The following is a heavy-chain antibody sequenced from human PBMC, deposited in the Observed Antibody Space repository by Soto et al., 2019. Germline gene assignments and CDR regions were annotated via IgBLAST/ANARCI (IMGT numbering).Heavy chain of an antibody. D-gene: IGHD3-3*01. CDR1: GGTFSSYA. J-gene: IGHJ5*02. V-gene: IGHV1-69*13. Sequence: SVKVSCKASGGTFSSYAISWVRQAPGQGLEWMGGIIPIFGTANYAQKFQGRVTITADESTSTAYMELSSLRSEDTAVYYCATTPQIRSGYYHNWFDPWGQGTLVTVSS. CDR2: IIPIFGTA. CDR3: ATTPQIRSGYYHNWFDP.